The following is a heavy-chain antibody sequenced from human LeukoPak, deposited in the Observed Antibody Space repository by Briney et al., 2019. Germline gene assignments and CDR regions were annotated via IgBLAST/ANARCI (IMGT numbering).Heavy chain of an antibody. D-gene: IGHD6-6*01. CDR1: GFTFSSYG. Sequence: GGSLRLSCAASGFTFSSYGMHWVRQAPGKGLEWVAVIWYDGSNKYYADSVKGRFTISRDNSKNTLYLQMNSLRAEDTAVYYCAREDGSSSYDYWGQGTLVTVSS. CDR2: IWYDGSNK. J-gene: IGHJ4*02. CDR3: AREDGSSSYDY. V-gene: IGHV3-33*08.